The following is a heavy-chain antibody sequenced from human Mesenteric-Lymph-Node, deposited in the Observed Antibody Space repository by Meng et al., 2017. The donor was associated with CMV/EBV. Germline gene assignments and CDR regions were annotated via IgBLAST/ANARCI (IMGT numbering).Heavy chain of an antibody. CDR3: ARDSAMVRGVIDY. CDR1: GFTFSSYW. D-gene: IGHD3-10*01. Sequence: ASGFTFSSYWMHWVRQAPGKGLVWVSRINSDGSSTSYADSVKGRFTISRDNAKNTLYLQMNSLRAEDTAVYYCARDSAMVRGVIDYWGQGTLVTVSS. V-gene: IGHV3-74*01. CDR2: INSDGSST. J-gene: IGHJ4*02.